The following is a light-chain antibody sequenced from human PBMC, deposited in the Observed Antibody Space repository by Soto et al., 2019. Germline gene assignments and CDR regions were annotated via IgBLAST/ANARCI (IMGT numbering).Light chain of an antibody. CDR2: EVT. CDR1: SSDVGGYNY. V-gene: IGLV2-8*01. CDR3: SLYAGNNHWVV. Sequence: QSVLTQPPSASASPGQSVTISCTGTSSDVGGYNYVAWYQQHPGKAPKLMIDEVTKPPSGVPDRCSGSKSGNTASLTVSGVQAEDEADYYCSLYAGNNHWVVLGSGPQVTLL. J-gene: IGLJ6*01.